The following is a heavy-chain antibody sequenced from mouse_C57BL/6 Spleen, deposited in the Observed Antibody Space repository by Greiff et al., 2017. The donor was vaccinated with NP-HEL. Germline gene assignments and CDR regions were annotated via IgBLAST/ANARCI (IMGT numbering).Heavy chain of an antibody. J-gene: IGHJ3*01. D-gene: IGHD2-4*01. Sequence: QVQLQQSGAELVRPGASVTLSCKASGYTFTDYEMHWVKQTPVHGLEWIGAIDPETGGTAYNQKFKGKAILTADKSSSTAYMELRSLTSEDSAVYYGTRGKIYYDYVAWFAYWGQGTLVTVSA. CDR2: IDPETGGT. CDR3: TRGKIYYDYVAWFAY. CDR1: GYTFTDYE. V-gene: IGHV1-15*01.